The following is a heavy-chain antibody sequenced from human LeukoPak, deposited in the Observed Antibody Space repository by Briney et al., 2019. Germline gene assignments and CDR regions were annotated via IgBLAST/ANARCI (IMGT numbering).Heavy chain of an antibody. CDR1: GYTFTGYY. CDR2: INPNSGGT. Sequence: GASVKVSCKASGYTFTGYYMHWVRQAPGQGLEWVGWINPNSGGTNYAQKFQGRVTMTRDTSISTAYMELSRLRSDDTAVYYCARVAQYNWNDPYYFDYWGQGTLVTVSP. V-gene: IGHV1-2*02. CDR3: ARVAQYNWNDPYYFDY. D-gene: IGHD1-1*01. J-gene: IGHJ4*02.